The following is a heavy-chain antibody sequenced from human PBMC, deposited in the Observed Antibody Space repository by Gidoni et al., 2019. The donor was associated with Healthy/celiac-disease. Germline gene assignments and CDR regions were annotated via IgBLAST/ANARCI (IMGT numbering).Heavy chain of an antibody. D-gene: IGHD2-2*01. CDR3: AFRYCSSTSCYANWFDP. Sequence: QVQLQQWGAGLFKPSETLSLTCAVYGGSFSGYYWSWIRQPPGKGLEWIGEINHSGSTNYNPSLKSRVTISVDTSKNQFSLKLSSVTAADTAVYYCAFRYCSSTSCYANWFDPWGQGTLVTVSS. J-gene: IGHJ5*02. V-gene: IGHV4-34*01. CDR1: GGSFSGYY. CDR2: INHSGST.